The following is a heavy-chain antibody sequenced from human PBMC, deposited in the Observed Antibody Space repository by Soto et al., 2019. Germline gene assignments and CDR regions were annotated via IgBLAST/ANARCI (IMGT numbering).Heavy chain of an antibody. Sequence: PGGSLRLSCAASGFTFSSYNMNWVRQAPGKGLEWVSFISSSSSTIYYADSVKGRFTISRDNSQNTLFLQMTSLRADDTAVYYCAKGGYTFAYEWGQGALVTVSS. V-gene: IGHV3-48*01. CDR2: ISSSSSTI. CDR1: GFTFSSYN. J-gene: IGHJ4*02. D-gene: IGHD5-18*01. CDR3: AKGGYTFAYE.